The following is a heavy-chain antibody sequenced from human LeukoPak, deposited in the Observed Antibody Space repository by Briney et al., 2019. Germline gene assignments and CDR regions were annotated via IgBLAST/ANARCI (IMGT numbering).Heavy chain of an antibody. CDR1: GYTFTSYA. CDR2: INAGNGNT. D-gene: IGHD6-13*01. V-gene: IGHV1-3*01. J-gene: IGHJ4*02. CDR3: ARQQLDRNTYFDY. Sequence: ASVTVSCKASGYTFTSYAMHWVRQAPGQRLEWMGWINAGNGNTKYSQKFQGRVTITRDTSASTAYMELGSLRSEDTAVYYCARQQLDRNTYFDYWGQGTLVTVSS.